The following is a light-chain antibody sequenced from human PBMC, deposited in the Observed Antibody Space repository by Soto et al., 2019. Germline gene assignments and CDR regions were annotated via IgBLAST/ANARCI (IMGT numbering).Light chain of an antibody. Sequence: AIQLTQSPSSLSASVGDRVTITCRASQGISSSLAWYQHTPGKAPKLLISDASTLQSAVPSRFSGSGSGTDFTLTISSLQPEDFATYYCQQFYDYAITFGQGTRLDIK. CDR1: QGISSS. CDR2: DAS. J-gene: IGKJ5*01. CDR3: QQFYDYAIT. V-gene: IGKV1D-13*01.